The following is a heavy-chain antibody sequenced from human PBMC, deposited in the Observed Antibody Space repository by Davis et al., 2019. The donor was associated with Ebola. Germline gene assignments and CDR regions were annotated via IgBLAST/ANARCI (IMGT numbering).Heavy chain of an antibody. V-gene: IGHV3-23*01. CDR3: ADVYGVDV. CDR2: MSGSAGGT. J-gene: IGHJ6*04. Sequence: GESLKISCAASGFTFSSYAMHWVRQAPGKGLEWVSAMSGSAGGTYYADSVKGRFTISRDNSKNTLYLQMHSLRAEDTAVYYCADVYGVDVWGKGTTVTVSS. CDR1: GFTFSSYA.